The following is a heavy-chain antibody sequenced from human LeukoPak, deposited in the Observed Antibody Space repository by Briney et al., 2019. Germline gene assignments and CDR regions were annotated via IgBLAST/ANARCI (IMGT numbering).Heavy chain of an antibody. CDR2: INSDGSST. V-gene: IGHV3-74*01. Sequence: AGGSLRLSCAPSGFTFSSYWMHWVRQAPGKGLVWVSRINSDGSSTSYADSVKGRFTISRDNAKNTLYLQINRLRAEDTAVYYCARDTIYYDFWSGYYYEGYYFDYWGQGTLVTVSS. CDR1: GFTFSSYW. CDR3: ARDTIYYDFWSGYYYEGYYFDY. J-gene: IGHJ4*02. D-gene: IGHD3-3*01.